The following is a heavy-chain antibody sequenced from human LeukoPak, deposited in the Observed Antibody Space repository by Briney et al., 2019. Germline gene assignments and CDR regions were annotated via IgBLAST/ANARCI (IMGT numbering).Heavy chain of an antibody. CDR1: GFTFSSYG. D-gene: IGHD2-2*01. J-gene: IGHJ6*02. V-gene: IGHV3-33*01. Sequence: GGSLRLSCAASGFTFSSYGMHWVRQAPGKGLEWVAVIWYDGSNKYYADSMKGRFTISRDNSKNTLYLQMNSLRAEDTAVYYCARDLCSSTSCYLRTSGMDVWGQGTTVTVSS. CDR3: ARDLCSSTSCYLRTSGMDV. CDR2: IWYDGSNK.